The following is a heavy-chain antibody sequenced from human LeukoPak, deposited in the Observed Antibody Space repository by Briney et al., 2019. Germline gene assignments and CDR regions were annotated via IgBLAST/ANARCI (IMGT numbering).Heavy chain of an antibody. Sequence: ASVKVSCKASGYTFTGYYMHGVRQAPGQGREWMGWINPNSGGTNYAQKFQGRVTMTRDTAISTAYMELSRLRSDDPAVYYCARAAAAGSDAFDIWGQGTMVTVSS. CDR3: ARAAAAGSDAFDI. D-gene: IGHD6-13*01. J-gene: IGHJ3*02. CDR2: INPNSGGT. V-gene: IGHV1-2*02. CDR1: GYTFTGYY.